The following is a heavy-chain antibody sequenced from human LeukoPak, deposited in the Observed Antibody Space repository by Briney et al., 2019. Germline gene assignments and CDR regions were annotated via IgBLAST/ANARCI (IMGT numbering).Heavy chain of an antibody. CDR3: ARPSGPAAFDI. CDR1: GFTFSNAW. J-gene: IGHJ3*02. V-gene: IGHV3-15*05. Sequence: GGSLRLSCAASGFTFSNAWMSWVRQAPGKGLEWVGRIKSKTDGGTTDYAAPVKGRFTISRDNAKNTLYLQMNSLRAEDTTVYYCARPSGPAAFDIWGQGTMVTVSS. CDR2: IKSKTDGGTT.